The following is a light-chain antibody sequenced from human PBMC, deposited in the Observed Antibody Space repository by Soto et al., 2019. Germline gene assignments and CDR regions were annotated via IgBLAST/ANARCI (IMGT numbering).Light chain of an antibody. CDR3: QQYNNWPPWT. CDR1: QRVSSN. V-gene: IGKV3-15*01. CDR2: GAS. Sequence: EIVMTQSPATLSVSPGERATLSCRASQRVSSNLAWYQQKPGQAPRLLIYGASTRATGIPARFSGSGSETEFTLTISSLQSEDFAFYYCQQYNNWPPWTFGQVTKVEIK. J-gene: IGKJ1*01.